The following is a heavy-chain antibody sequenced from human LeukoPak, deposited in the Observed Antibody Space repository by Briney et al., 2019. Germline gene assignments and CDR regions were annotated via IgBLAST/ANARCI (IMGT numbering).Heavy chain of an antibody. V-gene: IGHV1-18*01. D-gene: IGHD2-2*01. CDR1: GYTFTNYG. CDR2: ISAYNGDT. Sequence: ASVKVSCKSSGYTFTNYGISWVRQAPEQGLEWVGWISAYNGDTNYAQKIQGRVTMTTDTSTSTAYMELRSLRSDDTAVYYCARGCSSTYCQYYSDYWGQGTLVTVSS. J-gene: IGHJ4*02. CDR3: ARGCSSTYCQYYSDY.